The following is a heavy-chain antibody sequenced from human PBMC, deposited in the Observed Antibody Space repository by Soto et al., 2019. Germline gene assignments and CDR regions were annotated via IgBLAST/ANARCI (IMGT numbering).Heavy chain of an antibody. CDR2: INHSGST. CDR1: GGSSSGYY. D-gene: IGHD5-12*01. J-gene: IGHJ4*02. CDR3: ARGGRDGYTV. V-gene: IGHV4-34*01. Sequence: QVQLQQWGAGLLKPSETLSLTCAVYGGSSSGYYWSWIRQPPGKGLEWIGEINHSGSTNYNPSLKSRVTISVDTSKNQFSLKLSSVTAADTAVYYCARGGRDGYTVWGQGTLVTVSS.